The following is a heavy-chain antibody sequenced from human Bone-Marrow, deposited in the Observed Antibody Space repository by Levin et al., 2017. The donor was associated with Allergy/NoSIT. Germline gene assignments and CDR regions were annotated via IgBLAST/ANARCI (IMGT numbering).Heavy chain of an antibody. V-gene: IGHV3-9*01. CDR3: AKGYDYAYVHYFDY. D-gene: IGHD3-16*01. Sequence: GGSLRLSCAASGFTFDDYAMHWVRQVPGKGLEWVSGISWNSGNIGYADSVKGRFTISRDNAKSSLYLQMNSLRPEDTALYYCAKGYDYAYVHYFDYWGQGTLVTVSS. CDR1: GFTFDDYA. CDR2: ISWNSGNI. J-gene: IGHJ4*02.